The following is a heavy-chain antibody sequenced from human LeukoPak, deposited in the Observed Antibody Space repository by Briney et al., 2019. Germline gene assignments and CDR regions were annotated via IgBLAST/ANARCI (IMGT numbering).Heavy chain of an antibody. Sequence: SETLSLTCAVYGGSFSGYYWSWIRQPPGKGLEWIGEINHSGSTNYNPSLKSRVTISVDTSKNQFSLKLSSVTAADTAVYYCARYGSGSYYKDYYYYYMDVWGKGTTVTVSS. J-gene: IGHJ6*03. CDR3: ARYGSGSYYKDYYYYYMDV. CDR2: INHSGST. CDR1: GGSFSGYY. V-gene: IGHV4-34*01. D-gene: IGHD3-10*01.